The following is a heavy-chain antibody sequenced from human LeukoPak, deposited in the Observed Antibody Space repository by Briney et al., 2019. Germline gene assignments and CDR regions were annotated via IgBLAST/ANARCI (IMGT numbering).Heavy chain of an antibody. V-gene: IGHV4-34*01. D-gene: IGHD2-8*01. CDR2: INHRGST. J-gene: IGHJ4*02. Sequence: PSETLSLTCAVYGGSFSGYNWNWIRQPPGKGLEWIGEINHRGSTNYNPSLKSRVTISVDTSKNQFSLKMSSVTAADTAVYYCAGAEVYAIYPKGYDYWGQGTLVTVSS. CDR1: GGSFSGYN. CDR3: AGAEVYAIYPKGYDY.